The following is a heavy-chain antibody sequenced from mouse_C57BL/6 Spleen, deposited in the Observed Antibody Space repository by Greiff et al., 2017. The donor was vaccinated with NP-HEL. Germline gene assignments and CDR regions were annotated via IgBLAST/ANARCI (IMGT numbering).Heavy chain of an antibody. CDR3: ARAFYYDYDRYWYFDV. Sequence: EVQLQQSGPELVKPGASVKISCKASGYSFTDYNMNWVKQSNGKSLEWIGVINPNYGTTSYNQKFKGKATLTVDQSSSTAYMQLNSLTSEDSAVYYCARAFYYDYDRYWYFDVWGTGTTVTVSS. J-gene: IGHJ1*03. D-gene: IGHD2-4*01. CDR2: INPNYGTT. V-gene: IGHV1-39*01. CDR1: GYSFTDYN.